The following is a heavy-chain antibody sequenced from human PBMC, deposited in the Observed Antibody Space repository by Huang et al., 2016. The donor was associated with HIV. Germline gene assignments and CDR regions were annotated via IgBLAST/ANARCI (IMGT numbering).Heavy chain of an antibody. CDR3: ARSGPRWGLATIWTLVY. V-gene: IGHV1-69*13. D-gene: IGHD5-12*01. J-gene: IGHJ4*02. CDR2: SIPIFGTT. CDR1: GGGSSSYA. Sequence: QVQLVQSGAEVKKPGSSVKLSCQSSGGGSSSYAISWVRQARGQGLEWMGGSIPIFGTTDYAPRCQGRVTITADESTNTAYIELSSLEYDDTALYYCARSGPRWGLATIWTLVYWGQGTLVTVSS.